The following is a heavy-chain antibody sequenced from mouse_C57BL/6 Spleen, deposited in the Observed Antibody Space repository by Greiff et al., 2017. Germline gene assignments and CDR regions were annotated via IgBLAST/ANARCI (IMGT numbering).Heavy chain of an antibody. J-gene: IGHJ2*01. V-gene: IGHV1-15*01. CDR1: GYTFTDYE. Sequence: VQLQQSGAELVRPGASVTLSCKASGYTFTDYEMHWVKQTPVHGLEWIGAIDPATGGTAYNQKFKGKAILTADKSSSTAYMELRSLTSEDSAVYCYTRGLLSLPIDYWCQGTPLTVSP. CDR2: IDPATGGT. D-gene: IGHD3-3*01. CDR3: TRGLLSLPIDY.